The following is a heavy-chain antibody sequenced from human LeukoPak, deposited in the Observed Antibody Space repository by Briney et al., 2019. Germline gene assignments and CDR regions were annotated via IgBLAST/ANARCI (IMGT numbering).Heavy chain of an antibody. CDR1: GFTFSSYA. J-gene: IGHJ4*02. D-gene: IGHD6-19*01. CDR3: ARDTVIAVAGNFDY. Sequence: PGGSLRLSCAGSGFTFSSYATNWVRQAPGKGLEWVAVISYDGSNKYYADSVKGRFTISRDNSKNTLYLQMNSLRAEDTAVYYCARDTVIAVAGNFDYWGQGTLVTVSS. V-gene: IGHV3-30-3*01. CDR2: ISYDGSNK.